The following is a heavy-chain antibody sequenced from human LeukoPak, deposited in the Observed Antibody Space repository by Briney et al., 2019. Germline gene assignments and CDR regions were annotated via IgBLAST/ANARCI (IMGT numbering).Heavy chain of an antibody. CDR1: GGSISNYF. Sequence: SETLSLTCTVSGGSISNYFWSWIRQPPGKGLEWIGYIYSTGSTNSNPSLKSRVTISVDTSQNQFSLKLTSVTAADTAVYYCARDQWEVQRGLVGGMDVWGQGTTVTVSS. V-gene: IGHV4-59*01. J-gene: IGHJ6*02. CDR2: IYSTGST. D-gene: IGHD1-26*01. CDR3: ARDQWEVQRGLVGGMDV.